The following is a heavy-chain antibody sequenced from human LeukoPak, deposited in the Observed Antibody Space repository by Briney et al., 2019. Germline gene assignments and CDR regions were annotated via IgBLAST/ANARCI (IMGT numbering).Heavy chain of an antibody. CDR1: GGSFSGYY. CDR2: INHSGST. V-gene: IGHV4-34*01. D-gene: IGHD3-22*01. J-gene: IGHJ5*02. Sequence: SETLSLTCAVYGGSFSGYYWSWIRQPPGKGQEWIGEINHSGSTNYNPSLKSRVTISVDTSKNQFSLNLSPVTAADTALYSCSGMVNYYDSSCHNWFDPWGQGTLVTVSS. CDR3: SGMVNYYDSSCHNWFDP.